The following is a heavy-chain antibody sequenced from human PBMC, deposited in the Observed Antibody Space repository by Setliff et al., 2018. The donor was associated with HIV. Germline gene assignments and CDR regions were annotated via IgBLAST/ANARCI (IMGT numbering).Heavy chain of an antibody. V-gene: IGHV1-46*01. D-gene: IGHD6-13*01. Sequence: ASVKVSCKASGYTFTRYYMHWVRQAPGQGLEWMGIINPSGGSTSYSQKFQGRVTMTTDTSTSTAYMELRSLISDATAVYYCARGYSAAGTLYYYGMDVWGQGTTVTVSS. J-gene: IGHJ6*02. CDR2: INPSGGST. CDR3: ARGYSAAGTLYYYGMDV. CDR1: GYTFTRYY.